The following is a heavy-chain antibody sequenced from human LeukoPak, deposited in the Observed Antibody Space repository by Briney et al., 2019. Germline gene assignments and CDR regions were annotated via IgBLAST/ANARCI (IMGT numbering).Heavy chain of an antibody. Sequence: SETLSLTCTVSGGSITSGGYYWSWIRQHPGTGLEWIGYIYYSGSTYYNPSLRSRLTISIDTSKNQFSLKLTSVTAADTAVYYCARVKRFGDYLDYWAQGTLVTVSS. CDR2: IYYSGST. D-gene: IGHD5-24*01. CDR1: GGSITSGGYY. J-gene: IGHJ4*02. V-gene: IGHV4-31*03. CDR3: ARVKRFGDYLDY.